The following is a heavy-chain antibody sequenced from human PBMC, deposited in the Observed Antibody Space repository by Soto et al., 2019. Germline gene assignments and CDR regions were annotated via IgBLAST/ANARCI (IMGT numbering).Heavy chain of an antibody. CDR1: GFTFSSYA. V-gene: IGHV3-23*01. Sequence: GESLKISCAASGFTFSSYAMSWVRQAPGKGLEWVSAISGSGGSTYYADSVKGRFTISRDNSKNTLYLQMNSLRAEDTAVYYCAKDRLTGESTQPLDYWGQGTLVTVSS. CDR2: ISGSGGST. D-gene: IGHD3-9*01. CDR3: AKDRLTGESTQPLDY. J-gene: IGHJ4*02.